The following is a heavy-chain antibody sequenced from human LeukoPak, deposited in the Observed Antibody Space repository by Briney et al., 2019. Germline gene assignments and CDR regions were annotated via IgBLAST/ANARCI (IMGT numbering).Heavy chain of an antibody. V-gene: IGHV5-51*01. Sequence: GESLKISCKTSEYSFTNYWIAWVRQRPGKGLEWMVIIYPNDSDTKYSPSFQGQVTFSVDKSISTAYLQWSSLKASDSAMYYCGRHMAVSGFNGYSQHWGQGTLVTVSS. J-gene: IGHJ1*01. CDR3: GRHMAVSGFNGYSQH. D-gene: IGHD6-19*01. CDR2: IYPNDSDT. CDR1: EYSFTNYW.